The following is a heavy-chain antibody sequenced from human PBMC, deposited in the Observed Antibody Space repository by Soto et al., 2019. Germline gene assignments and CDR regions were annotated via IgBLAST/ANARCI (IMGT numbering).Heavy chain of an antibody. Sequence: QLQLQESGPGLVKPSETLSLTCTVSNDSVLTSIYYWAWIRQPPGKGLEWIATIYYTGTAYYNPSLQSRVTISIDTSKNQFSLNLESVTAADTAVYYCARNWNLALVPAAYFDSWGQGTLITVSS. J-gene: IGHJ4*02. D-gene: IGHD2-2*01. CDR3: ARNWNLALVPAAYFDS. CDR1: NDSVLTSIYY. CDR2: IYYTGTA. V-gene: IGHV4-39*01.